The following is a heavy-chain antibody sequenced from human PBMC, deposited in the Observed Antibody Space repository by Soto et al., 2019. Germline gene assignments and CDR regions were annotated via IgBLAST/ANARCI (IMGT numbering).Heavy chain of an antibody. J-gene: IGHJ2*01. CDR2: IWYDGSNK. CDR1: GFTFSSYG. V-gene: IGHV3-33*01. D-gene: IGHD3-22*01. CDR3: ARDTYYYDSSAPPIVILGLGWYFDL. Sequence: QVQLVESGGGVVQPGRSLRLSCAASGFTFSSYGMHWVRQAPGKGLEWVAVIWYDGSNKYYADSVKGRFTISRDNSKNTLYLQMNSLRAEDTAVYYCARDTYYYDSSAPPIVILGLGWYFDLWGRGTLVTVSS.